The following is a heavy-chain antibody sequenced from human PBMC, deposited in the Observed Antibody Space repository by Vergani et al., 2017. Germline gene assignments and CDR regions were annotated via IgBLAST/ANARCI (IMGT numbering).Heavy chain of an antibody. CDR1: GYTFTSYD. Sequence: QVQLVQSGAEVKKPGASVKVSCKASGYTFTSYDINWVRQATGQGPEWMGWMNPNSGNTGYAQKFQGRVTMTRNTSISTAYMELSSLLSEDTAVYYCARGWQQLVRTSGYYGMDVWGQGTTVTVSS. V-gene: IGHV1-8*01. CDR3: ARGWQQLVRTSGYYGMDV. D-gene: IGHD6-6*01. CDR2: MNPNSGNT. J-gene: IGHJ6*02.